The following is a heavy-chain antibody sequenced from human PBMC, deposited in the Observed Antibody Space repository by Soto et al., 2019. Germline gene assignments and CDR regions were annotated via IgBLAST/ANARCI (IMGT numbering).Heavy chain of an antibody. CDR2: IYYSGST. CDR3: ARTLYSYGPRFDY. Sequence: QVQLQESGPGLVKPSETLSLTCTVSGGSISSYYWSWIRQPPGKGLEWIGYIYYSGSTNYNPSLKIRVTISVDTSKTPFSLKLSSVTAADTAVYYCARTLYSYGPRFDYWGQGTLVTVSS. D-gene: IGHD5-18*01. J-gene: IGHJ4*02. V-gene: IGHV4-59*01. CDR1: GGSISSYY.